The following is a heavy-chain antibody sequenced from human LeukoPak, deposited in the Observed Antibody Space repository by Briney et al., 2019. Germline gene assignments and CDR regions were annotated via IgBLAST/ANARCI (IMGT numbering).Heavy chain of an antibody. Sequence: GASVKVSCRASGYTFLSYGISWVRQAPGQGLEWMGWISAYNGNTYYAQKFQGRVTMTTDTSTSTAYMELRSLRSDDTAVYYCARDEGSGWVRQDYWGQGTLVTVSS. J-gene: IGHJ4*02. D-gene: IGHD6-19*01. V-gene: IGHV1-18*01. CDR2: ISAYNGNT. CDR3: ARDEGSGWVRQDY. CDR1: GYTFLSYG.